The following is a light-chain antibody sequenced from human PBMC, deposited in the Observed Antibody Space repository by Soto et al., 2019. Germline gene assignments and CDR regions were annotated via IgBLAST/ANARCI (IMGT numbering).Light chain of an antibody. J-gene: IGKJ2*01. CDR2: AES. CDR1: QGISSW. V-gene: IGKV1-12*02. CDR3: QPANSLAYT. Sequence: DIPMTQSPSSVSASVGDRVTITCRASQGISSWLAWYQQHPGKAPKLLIDAESSLQGGVPSRFSDSGSGKEVDLTISRLQPEEYATYYFQPANSLAYTLGQGTKLKIK.